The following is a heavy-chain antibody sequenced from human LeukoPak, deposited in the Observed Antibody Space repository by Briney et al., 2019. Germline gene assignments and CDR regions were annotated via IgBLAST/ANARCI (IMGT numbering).Heavy chain of an antibody. J-gene: IGHJ4*02. V-gene: IGHV1-2*02. CDR3: ARSGRRDGYNYRMGY. CDR1: GDTFTGYY. CDR2: INPNSGGT. D-gene: IGHD5-24*01. Sequence: ASVKVSCKASGDTFTGYYRHWGRQAPGQGLEWMGWINPNSGGTNYAQKFQGRATMTRDTSISTAYMELSRLRSDDTAVYYCARSGRRDGYNYRMGYWGQGTLVTVSS.